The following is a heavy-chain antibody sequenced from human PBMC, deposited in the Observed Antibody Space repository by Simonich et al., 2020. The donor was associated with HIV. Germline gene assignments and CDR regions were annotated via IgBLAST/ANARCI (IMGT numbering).Heavy chain of an antibody. V-gene: IGHV1-24*01. Sequence: QVQLVQSGAEVKKPGASVKVSCKVSGYTLTELSMHWVRQAPGKGVEWMGGVNPEDGETIYAQKFQGRVTMTEDSSTDTAHMELSSLTSEDTAVHFCAAVKYYYDSSGFSYDGVDVWGQGTMVTVSS. D-gene: IGHD3-22*01. J-gene: IGHJ3*01. CDR3: AAVKYYYDSSGFSYDGVDV. CDR2: VNPEDGET. CDR1: GYTLTELS.